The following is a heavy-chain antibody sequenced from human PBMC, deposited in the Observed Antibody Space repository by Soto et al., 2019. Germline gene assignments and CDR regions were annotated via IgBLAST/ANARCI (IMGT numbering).Heavy chain of an antibody. V-gene: IGHV1-8*01. CDR2: MNPNSGNT. Sequence: QVQLVQSGAEVKKPGASVKVSCKASGYTFTSYDINWVRQATGQGLEWMGWMNPNSGNTGYAQKFQGRVTMTRNTSIDTAYTALSSLRAEDTAVYYCAREKTSYGMDVWGQGTTVTVSS. CDR1: GYTFTSYD. CDR3: AREKTSYGMDV. J-gene: IGHJ6*02.